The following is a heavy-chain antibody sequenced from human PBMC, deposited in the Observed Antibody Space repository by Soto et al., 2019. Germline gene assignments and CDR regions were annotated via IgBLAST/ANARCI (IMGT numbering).Heavy chain of an antibody. V-gene: IGHV3-7*01. CDR3: AREKSYGDSFDY. CDR2: MNQDGSEK. CDR1: GFTFSTYW. J-gene: IGHJ4*02. D-gene: IGHD4-17*01. Sequence: TVGSLRLSCRASGFTFSTYWVSWVRQAPGKGLEWVANMNQDGSEKYYVDSVKGRFTISKDNAKNSLYLQMNSLRVEDTAVYYCAREKSYGDSFDYWGQGTLVTVSS.